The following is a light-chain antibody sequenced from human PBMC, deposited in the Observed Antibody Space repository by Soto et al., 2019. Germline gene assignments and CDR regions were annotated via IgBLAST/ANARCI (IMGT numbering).Light chain of an antibody. CDR3: QQSYSTPPWT. CDR2: AAS. J-gene: IGKJ1*01. Sequence: DIQMTQSPSSLSASVGDRVTITCRASQSISRYLNWYQQNPGKAPKLLIYAASSLQSGAPSRFSGSGSGTDFTLTISSQQPEDFATYYCQQSYSTPPWTFGQGTKVEIK. V-gene: IGKV1-39*01. CDR1: QSISRY.